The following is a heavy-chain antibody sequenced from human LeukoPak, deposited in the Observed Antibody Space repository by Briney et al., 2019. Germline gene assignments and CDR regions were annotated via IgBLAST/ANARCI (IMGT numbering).Heavy chain of an antibody. V-gene: IGHV3-66*02. J-gene: IGHJ4*02. Sequence: GGSLRLSCAASGFTVSSNYMSWVRQAPGKGLEWVSVIYSGGSTYYADSVRGRFTISRDNSKNTLYLQMNSLRADDTAAYYCARGVPCTTTSCYYFDYWGQGTLVTVSS. CDR1: GFTVSSNY. CDR2: IYSGGST. CDR3: ARGVPCTTTSCYYFDY. D-gene: IGHD2-2*01.